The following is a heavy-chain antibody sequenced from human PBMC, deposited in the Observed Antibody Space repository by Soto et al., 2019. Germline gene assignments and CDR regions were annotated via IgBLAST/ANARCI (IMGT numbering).Heavy chain of an antibody. CDR1: GFTFNNYG. Sequence: EVQLLDSGGGLVQPGGSLRLSCVASGFTFNNYGVSWVRQAPGKGLEWVSSISDSGDTTYYADSGKGRFTISRDNSKNTMYLQMNSLRVEDTALYYCASKGAGYCSGGSCYYMGVWGKGTTVAVSS. CDR2: ISDSGDTT. J-gene: IGHJ6*03. V-gene: IGHV3-23*01. CDR3: ASKGAGYCSGGSCYYMGV. D-gene: IGHD2-15*01.